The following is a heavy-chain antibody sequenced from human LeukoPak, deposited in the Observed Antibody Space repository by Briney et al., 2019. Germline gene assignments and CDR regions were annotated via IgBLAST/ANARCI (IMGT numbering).Heavy chain of an antibody. CDR2: IYYSGST. V-gene: IGHV4-31*03. D-gene: IGHD3-22*01. CDR1: GGSISSGGYY. CDR3: ARPPAYYYDSSGYHPLYYYYYMDV. Sequence: SETLSLTCTVSGGSISSGGYYWSWIRQHPGKGLEWIGYIYYSGSTYYNPSLKSRVTISVDTSKNQFSLKLSSVTAADTAVYYCARPPAYYYDSSGYHPLYYYYYMDVWGKGTTVTVSS. J-gene: IGHJ6*03.